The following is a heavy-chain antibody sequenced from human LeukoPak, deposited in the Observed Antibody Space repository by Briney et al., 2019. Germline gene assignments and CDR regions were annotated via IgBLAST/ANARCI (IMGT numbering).Heavy chain of an antibody. D-gene: IGHD3-10*01. V-gene: IGHV3-30*02. CDR2: IRYDGSNK. CDR1: GFTFSSYG. Sequence: GGSLRLSCAASGFTFSSYGMHWVRQAPGKGLEWVAFIRYDGSNKYYADSVKGRFTISRDNSKNTLYLQMDGLRAEDTAVYYCAKDSGSGSYWFGAHYYYMDVWGKGTTVTVSS. CDR3: AKDSGSGSYWFGAHYYYMDV. J-gene: IGHJ6*03.